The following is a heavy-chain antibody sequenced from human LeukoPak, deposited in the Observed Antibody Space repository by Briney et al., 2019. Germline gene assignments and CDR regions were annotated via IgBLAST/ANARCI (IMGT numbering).Heavy chain of an antibody. Sequence: AGGSLRLSCAASGFSFSSYWMNWVRQVPGKGLEWVANIEQDGSQKYYVDSVKGRFTVSRDNAKNSLYLQMNSLRAEDTAVYYCARDPPSLSCVDVWGKGTTVTVSS. V-gene: IGHV3-7*01. D-gene: IGHD3-10*01. J-gene: IGHJ6*04. CDR2: IEQDGSQK. CDR1: GFSFSSYW. CDR3: ARDPPSLSCVDV.